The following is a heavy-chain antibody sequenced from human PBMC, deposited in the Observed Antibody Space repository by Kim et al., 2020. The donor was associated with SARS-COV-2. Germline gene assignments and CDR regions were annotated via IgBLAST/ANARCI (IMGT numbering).Heavy chain of an antibody. CDR2: ISAYNGNT. J-gene: IGHJ6*02. Sequence: ASVKVSCKASGYTFTSYGISWVRQAPGQGLEWMGWISAYNGNTNYAQKLQGRVTMTTDTSTSTAYMELRSLRSDDTAVYYCARERSTYYYGSGSRQYYYYYGMDVWGQGTTVTVSS. CDR3: ARERSTYYYGSGSRQYYYYYGMDV. D-gene: IGHD3-10*01. V-gene: IGHV1-18*01. CDR1: GYTFTSYG.